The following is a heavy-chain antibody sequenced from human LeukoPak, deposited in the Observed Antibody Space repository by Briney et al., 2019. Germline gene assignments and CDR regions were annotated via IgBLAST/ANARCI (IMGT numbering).Heavy chain of an antibody. J-gene: IGHJ6*03. D-gene: IGHD6-19*01. CDR2: IYYSGST. CDR1: GGSISSYY. V-gene: IGHV4-59*12. CDR3: AREQWLVPSYYYYYMDV. Sequence: SETLSLTCTVSGGSISSYYWSWIRQPPGKGLEWIGYIYYSGSTNYNPSLKSRVTISVDTSKSQFSLYMDSVTAADTAVYYCAREQWLVPSYYYYYMDVWGKGTTVTISS.